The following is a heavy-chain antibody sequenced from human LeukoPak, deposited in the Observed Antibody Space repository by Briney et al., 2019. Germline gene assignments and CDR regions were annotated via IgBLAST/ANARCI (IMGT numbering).Heavy chain of an antibody. V-gene: IGHV4-59*01. CDR3: ARLGHLSGYFQH. J-gene: IGHJ1*01. Sequence: PSETLSLTCTVSGGSISSYYWSWIRQPPGQGLEWIGYVYYSVSTNYNPSLKSRVTISVDTSKNQFSLKLTSVTAADTALYYCARLGHLSGYFQHWGQGTLVTVSS. CDR2: VYYSVST. CDR1: GGSISSYY.